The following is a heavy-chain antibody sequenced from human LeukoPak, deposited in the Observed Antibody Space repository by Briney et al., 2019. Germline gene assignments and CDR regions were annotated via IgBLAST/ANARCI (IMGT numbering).Heavy chain of an antibody. CDR1: GGSISSYY. Sequence: SETLSLXCTVSGGSISSYYWSWIRQPPGKGLESIGYIYYSGSTNYNPSLKSRVTISVDTSKTQFSLKLSSVTAADTAVYYCARVFRQYSGSYWTTRGQNAFDIWGQGTMVTVSS. V-gene: IGHV4-59*01. J-gene: IGHJ3*02. D-gene: IGHD1-26*01. CDR2: IYYSGST. CDR3: ARVFRQYSGSYWTTRGQNAFDI.